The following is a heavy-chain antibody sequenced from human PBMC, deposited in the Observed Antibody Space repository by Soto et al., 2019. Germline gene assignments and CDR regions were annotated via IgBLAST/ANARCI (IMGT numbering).Heavy chain of an antibody. J-gene: IGHJ4*02. CDR1: GFTFSNAW. CDR2: IKGEADGGTT. CDR3: TTGLSNGYYNFDY. V-gene: IGHV3-15*01. D-gene: IGHD3-22*01. Sequence: GGSLRLSCAASGFTFSNAWMSWVRQAPGKGLEWVGRIKGEADGGTTDYAAPVKGGITISRDHSKDTLYLHMNSLKTEDTAVYYCTTGLSNGYYNFDYWGQGTPVTVSS.